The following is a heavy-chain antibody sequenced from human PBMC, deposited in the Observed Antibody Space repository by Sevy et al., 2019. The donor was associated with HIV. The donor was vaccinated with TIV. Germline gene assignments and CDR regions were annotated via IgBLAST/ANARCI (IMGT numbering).Heavy chain of an antibody. CDR2: ISYDGSKK. V-gene: IGHV3-30*18. CDR3: AKGEYQVDDYFQH. D-gene: IGHD2-2*01. Sequence: GGSQRLSCAASGFTFSMYGMHWVRQAPGKGLEWVAVISYDGSKKYYVDSVKGRFTISRDNFKNTLYLQMNSLRPEDTAVYYCAKGEYQVDDYFQHWGQGTLVTVSS. CDR1: GFTFSMYG. J-gene: IGHJ1*01.